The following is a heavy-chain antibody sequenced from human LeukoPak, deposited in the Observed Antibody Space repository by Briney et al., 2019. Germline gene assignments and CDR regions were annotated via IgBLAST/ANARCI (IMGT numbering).Heavy chain of an antibody. D-gene: IGHD6-19*01. CDR3: ASASHHGSAWYYFNY. CDR1: GFTFSSYW. CDR2: IYYRGST. Sequence: GSLRLSCAASGFTFSSYWMSWIRQPPGKGLEWIGYIYYRGSTNYNPSLKSRVTISVDTSKNQFSLRLSSVTAADTAVYYCASASHHGSAWYYFNYWGQGTLVTVSS. V-gene: IGHV4-59*01. J-gene: IGHJ4*02.